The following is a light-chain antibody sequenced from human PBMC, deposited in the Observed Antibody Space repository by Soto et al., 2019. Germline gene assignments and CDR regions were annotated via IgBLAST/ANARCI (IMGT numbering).Light chain of an antibody. CDR3: CSYAGSSSYV. Sequence: QSALTQPRSVSGSPGQSVTISCTGTSSDVGGYNYVSWYQQHPGKAPKLMIYDVSKRPSGVPDRFSGSKSGNTASLTISGLQAEVEADYYCCSYAGSSSYVFGTGTKVTVL. J-gene: IGLJ1*01. CDR2: DVS. CDR1: SSDVGGYNY. V-gene: IGLV2-11*01.